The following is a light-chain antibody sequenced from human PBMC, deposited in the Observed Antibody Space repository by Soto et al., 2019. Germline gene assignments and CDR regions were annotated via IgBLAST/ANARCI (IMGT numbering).Light chain of an antibody. CDR3: QQTYTTPEIT. CDR1: QSISSW. V-gene: IGKV1-5*03. Sequence: IQMTQSPSSLSASVGDRVTITCRASQSISSWLAWYQQKPGKAPKVLIYKASSLESGVPTRFSGSGSGTDFTLTISSLQPEDFAIYYCQQTYTTPEITFGQGTRLEIK. CDR2: KAS. J-gene: IGKJ5*01.